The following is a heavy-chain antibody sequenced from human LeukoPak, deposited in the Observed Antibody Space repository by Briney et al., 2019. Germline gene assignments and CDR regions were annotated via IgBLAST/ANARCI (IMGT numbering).Heavy chain of an antibody. Sequence: ASVKASDTAAGYTFSAYYIHSVRQAPGQGLEWMGWINPNGGGTNYAQKFQGRVTMTRDTSISTAYMELSRLGSDDTAVYYCARVWAYYGGDCSTRSYGMHVWGQGTMVTVSS. V-gene: IGHV1-2*02. CDR1: GYTFSAYY. J-gene: IGHJ6*02. CDR2: INPNGGGT. D-gene: IGHD2-21*02. CDR3: ARVWAYYGGDCSTRSYGMHV.